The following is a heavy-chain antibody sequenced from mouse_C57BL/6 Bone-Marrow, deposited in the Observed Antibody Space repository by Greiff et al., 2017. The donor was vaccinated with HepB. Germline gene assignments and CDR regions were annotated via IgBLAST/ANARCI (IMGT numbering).Heavy chain of an antibody. Sequence: VQLQQSGPELVKPGASVKISCKASGYAFSSSWMNWVKQRPGKGLELIGRIYPGDGDTNYNGKFKGKATLTADKSSSTAYMQLSSLTSEDSAVYFCARRITTVVATDWYFDVWGTGTTVTVSS. CDR2: IYPGDGDT. J-gene: IGHJ1*03. CDR1: GYAFSSSW. D-gene: IGHD1-1*01. CDR3: ARRITTVVATDWYFDV. V-gene: IGHV1-82*01.